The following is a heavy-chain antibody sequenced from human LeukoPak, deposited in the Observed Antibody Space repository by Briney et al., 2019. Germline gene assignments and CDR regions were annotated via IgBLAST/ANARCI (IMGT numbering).Heavy chain of an antibody. Sequence: PGGSPRLSCAASGFTFDDYAMYWVRQAPGKGLEWVSGINWNGGSTGYADSVKGRSTISRDNAKNSLYLQMNSLRAEDTALYYCAKDMQGHIVVVVAAYRGYSYGPQGGFDYWGQGTLVTVSS. J-gene: IGHJ4*02. CDR2: INWNGGST. D-gene: IGHD2-15*01. V-gene: IGHV3-9*01. CDR3: AKDMQGHIVVVVAAYRGYSYGPQGGFDY. CDR1: GFTFDDYA.